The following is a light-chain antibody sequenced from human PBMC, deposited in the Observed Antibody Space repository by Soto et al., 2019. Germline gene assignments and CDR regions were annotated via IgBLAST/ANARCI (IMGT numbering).Light chain of an antibody. V-gene: IGKV1-33*01. CDR3: QQYDNLPIT. Sequence: DIQMTQSPSSLSASEGDRVTITCQASQDISNYLNWYQQKPGKAPKLLIYDASNLEVGVPSRFRGSGSGTDFNFTLSSLQPEDVATYYCQQYDNLPITFGQGTRLEIK. J-gene: IGKJ5*01. CDR1: QDISNY. CDR2: DAS.